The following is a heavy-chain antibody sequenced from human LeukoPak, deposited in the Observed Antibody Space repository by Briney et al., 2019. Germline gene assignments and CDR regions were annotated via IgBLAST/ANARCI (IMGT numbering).Heavy chain of an antibody. D-gene: IGHD3-10*01. CDR1: GGTFSSYA. CDR3: ARGNLVRGVIPF. CDR2: INPNSGGT. J-gene: IGHJ4*02. V-gene: IGHV1-2*02. Sequence: ASVKVSCKASGGTFSSYAISWVRQAPGQGLEWMGWINPNSGGTNYAQKFQGRVTMTRDTSISTAYMELSRLRSDDTAVYYCARGNLVRGVIPFWGQGTLVTVSS.